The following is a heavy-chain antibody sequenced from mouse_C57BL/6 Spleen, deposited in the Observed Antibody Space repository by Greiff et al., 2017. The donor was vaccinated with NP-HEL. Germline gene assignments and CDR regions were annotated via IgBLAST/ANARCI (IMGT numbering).Heavy chain of an antibody. V-gene: IGHV1-80*01. D-gene: IGHD2-5*01. CDR3: ASHSNYVDWYFDV. CDR2: IYPGDGDT. CDR1: GYAFSSYW. Sequence: QVHVKQSGAELVKPGASVKISCKASGYAFSSYWMNWVKQRPGKGLEWIGQIYPGDGDTNYNGKFKGKATLTADKSSSTAYMQLSSLTSEDSAVYFCASHSNYVDWYFDVWGTGTTVTVSS. J-gene: IGHJ1*03.